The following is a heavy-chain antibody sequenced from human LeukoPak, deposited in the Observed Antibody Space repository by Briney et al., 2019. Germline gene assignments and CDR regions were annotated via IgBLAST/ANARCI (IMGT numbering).Heavy chain of an antibody. D-gene: IGHD4-11*01. V-gene: IGHV4-30-4*07. J-gene: IGHJ5*02. CDR2: IYYTGNT. Sequence: SETLSLTCTVSGGSISSGGYSWRWLRQPPGTGMEFIAYIYYTGNTYFNPSLKSRVTISVDTSKNQFSLKLSSVAAADTAVYYCARENSFNWFDPWGQGTLVTVSS. CDR1: GGSISSGGYS. CDR3: ARENSFNWFDP.